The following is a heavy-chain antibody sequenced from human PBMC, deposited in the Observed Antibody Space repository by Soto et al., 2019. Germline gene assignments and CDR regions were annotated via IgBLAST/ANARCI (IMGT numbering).Heavy chain of an antibody. CDR2: ISSSSSYI. Sequence: EVQLVESGGGLVKPGGSLRLSCAASGFTFSSYSMNWVRQAPGKGLEWVSSISSSSSYIYYADSVKGRLTISRDNAKNSLYLQMNSLRAEDTAVYYCARDYYSSNWENGYYYYAMEVWGQGTTVTVSS. J-gene: IGHJ6*02. D-gene: IGHD6-13*01. CDR3: ARDYYSSNWENGYYYYAMEV. V-gene: IGHV3-21*01. CDR1: GFTFSSYS.